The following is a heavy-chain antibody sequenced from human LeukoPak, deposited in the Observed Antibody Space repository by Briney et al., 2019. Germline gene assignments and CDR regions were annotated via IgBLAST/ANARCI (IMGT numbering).Heavy chain of an antibody. CDR1: GYPIGLDYY. V-gene: IGHV4-38-2*02. Sequence: SSETLSLTCKVSGYPIGLDYYWVWIRQAPGRGLQWIGGFHRGRIQYNSALKSRVTISIDSSKNQFSLRMWPVTAADTAFYFCARAPSSYESGNGYPNLGWLDPWGQGALVTVSS. D-gene: IGHD5-24*01. J-gene: IGHJ5*02. CDR3: ARAPSSYESGNGYPNLGWLDP. CDR2: FHRGRI.